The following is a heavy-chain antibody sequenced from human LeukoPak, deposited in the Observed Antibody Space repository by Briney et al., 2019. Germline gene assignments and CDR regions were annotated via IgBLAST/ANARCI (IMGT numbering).Heavy chain of an antibody. Sequence: ASVKVSCKASGYTFTSYGISWVRQAPGQGREWMGWISAYNGNTNYAQKLQGRVTMTTDTSTSTAYMELRSLRSDDTAVYYCARDPAREQQLVGWFDPWGQGTLVTVSS. J-gene: IGHJ5*02. CDR1: GYTFTSYG. CDR2: ISAYNGNT. D-gene: IGHD6-13*01. V-gene: IGHV1-18*04. CDR3: ARDPAREQQLVGWFDP.